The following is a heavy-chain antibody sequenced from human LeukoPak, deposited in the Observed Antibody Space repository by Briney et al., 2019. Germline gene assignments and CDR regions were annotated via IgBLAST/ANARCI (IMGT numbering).Heavy chain of an antibody. D-gene: IGHD3-3*01. CDR3: ARGQYYDFWSGYYTVNYWFDP. V-gene: IGHV4-34*01. CDR1: GGSFSGYY. Sequence: KASETLSLTCAVYGGSFSGYYWSWIRQPPGKGLEWIGEINHGGSTNYNPSLKSRVTISVDTSKNQFSLKLSSVTAADTAVYYCARGQYYDFWSGYYTVNYWFDPWGQGTLVTVSS. CDR2: INHGGST. J-gene: IGHJ5*02.